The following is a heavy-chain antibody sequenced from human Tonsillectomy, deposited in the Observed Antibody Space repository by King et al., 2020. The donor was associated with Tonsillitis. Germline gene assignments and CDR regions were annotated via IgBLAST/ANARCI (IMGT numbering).Heavy chain of an antibody. CDR3: ARLGYSYGYGDAFVI. Sequence: VQLVESGGGLIQPGGSLRLSCAASGFTVSRNYMNWVRQAPGKGLEWVSLIYGGGSTYYADSVKGRFTISRDNSKNTLYLQMKSLRAEDTAVYYCARLGYSYGYGDAFVICGQGTMVTVSS. CDR2: IYGGGST. CDR1: GFTVSRNY. J-gene: IGHJ3*02. D-gene: IGHD5-18*01. V-gene: IGHV3-53*01.